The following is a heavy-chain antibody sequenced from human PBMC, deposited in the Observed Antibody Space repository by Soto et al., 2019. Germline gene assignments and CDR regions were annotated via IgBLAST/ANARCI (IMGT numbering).Heavy chain of an antibody. D-gene: IGHD2-15*01. CDR2: INAGNGNT. CDR1: EYTFTSYA. Sequence: QVQLVQSGAEVKKPGASVKVSCKASEYTFTSYAMYWVRQAPGQRLEWMGWINAGNGNTKYSQKFQGRVTITRDTSASTAYMELSSLRSEDTAVYYCARDFSPYCSGGSCPFDYWGQGTLVTVSS. CDR3: ARDFSPYCSGGSCPFDY. V-gene: IGHV1-3*01. J-gene: IGHJ4*02.